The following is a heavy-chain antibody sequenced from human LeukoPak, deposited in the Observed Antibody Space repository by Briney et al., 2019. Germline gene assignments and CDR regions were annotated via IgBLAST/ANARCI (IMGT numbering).Heavy chain of an antibody. CDR3: AKVGRWLQLGYFDY. CDR2: ISYDGSNK. D-gene: IGHD5-12*01. Sequence: GGSLRLSCAASGFTFSSYGMHWVRQAPGKGLEWVAVISYDGSNKYYADSVKGRFTISRDNSKNTLYLQMNSLRAEDTAVYYCAKVGRWLQLGYFDYWGQGTLVTVSS. V-gene: IGHV3-30*18. J-gene: IGHJ4*02. CDR1: GFTFSSYG.